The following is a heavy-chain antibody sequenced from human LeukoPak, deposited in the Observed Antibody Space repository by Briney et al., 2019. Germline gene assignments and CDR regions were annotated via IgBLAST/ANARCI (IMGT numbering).Heavy chain of an antibody. CDR2: VCPGDSDT. V-gene: IGHV5-51*01. J-gene: IGHJ4*02. Sequence: GESLKISCKGSGYNFIAYCIGWVRHRPGKGLEGMGIVCPGDSDTRYSPSSQGQVTVSADKSISTAYLQWSSLQASDTAMYYCARVAYSSGWTPLRNWGQGTLVIVSS. CDR1: GYNFIAYC. D-gene: IGHD6-19*01. CDR3: ARVAYSSGWTPLRN.